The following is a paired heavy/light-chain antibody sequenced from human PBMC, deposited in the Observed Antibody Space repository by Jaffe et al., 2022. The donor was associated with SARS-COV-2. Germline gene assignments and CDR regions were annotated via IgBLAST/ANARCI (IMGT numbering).Heavy chain of an antibody. CDR3: AFGLVWNGMDV. Sequence: EVQLEQSGAEVRKPGESLRISCKVSGFSFSSYWLNWVRQMPGKGLEWMGRIDPSDSYTKYGPSFQGHVTISADKSTNTAYLQWTSLKASDTGMYYCAFGLVWNGMDVWGQGTTVNVS. J-gene: IGHJ6*02. CDR2: IDPSDSYT. V-gene: IGHV5-10-1*03. D-gene: IGHD3-9*01. CDR1: GFSFSSYW.
Light chain of an antibody. Sequence: QSALTQPPSASGSPGQSVTISCTGTSSDVGAYDYVSWYQQHPGKAPKLMIYEVNKRPSGVPDRFSGSKSGNTASLTVSGLQAEDEANYYCNSYTGSAWVFGGGTKLTVL. CDR2: EVN. J-gene: IGLJ3*02. CDR1: SSDVGAYDY. CDR3: NSYTGSAWV. V-gene: IGLV2-8*01.